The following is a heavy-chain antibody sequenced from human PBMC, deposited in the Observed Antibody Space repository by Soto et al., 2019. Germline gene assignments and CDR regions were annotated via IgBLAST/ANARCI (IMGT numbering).Heavy chain of an antibody. CDR3: ARIGPAWHHNSSHS. D-gene: IGHD1-1*01. J-gene: IGHJ1*01. V-gene: IGHV3-48*03. Sequence: GSLRLSFSAAGWTFTRYEFNWGRQSPGKGLEWISYIGTSATNIYYADSVRGRFRVSRGNAKNALYLQMNSLRVEDTAVYYCARIGPAWHHNSSHSWGQGT. CDR2: IGTSATNI. CDR1: GWTFTRYE.